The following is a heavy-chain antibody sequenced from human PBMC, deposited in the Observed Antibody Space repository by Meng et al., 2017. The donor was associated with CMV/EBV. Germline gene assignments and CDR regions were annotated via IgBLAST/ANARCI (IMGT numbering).Heavy chain of an antibody. V-gene: IGHV3-48*04. Sequence: GGSLRLSCAASGFPFSSYSMNWVRQAPGKGLEWVSYISSSSSTIYYADSVKGRFTISRDNAKNSLYLQMNSLRAEDTAVYYCARVGRWSIKADYYWYFDLWGRGTLVTVSS. CDR3: ARVGRWSIKADYYWYFDL. D-gene: IGHD2-8*02. CDR2: ISSSSSTI. J-gene: IGHJ2*01. CDR1: GFPFSSYS.